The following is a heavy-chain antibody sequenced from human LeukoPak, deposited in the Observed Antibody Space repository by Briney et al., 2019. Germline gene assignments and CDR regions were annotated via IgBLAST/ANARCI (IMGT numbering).Heavy chain of an antibody. Sequence: ASVKVSCKASGYTFTSYAISWVRQAPGQGLEWMGGIIPIFGTANYAQKFQGRVTITADESTSTAYMELSSLRSEDTAVYYCARGSGGSFTRGWFDPWGQGTLVTVSS. CDR1: GYTFTSYA. V-gene: IGHV1-69*13. J-gene: IGHJ5*02. CDR2: IIPIFGTA. D-gene: IGHD2-15*01. CDR3: ARGSGGSFTRGWFDP.